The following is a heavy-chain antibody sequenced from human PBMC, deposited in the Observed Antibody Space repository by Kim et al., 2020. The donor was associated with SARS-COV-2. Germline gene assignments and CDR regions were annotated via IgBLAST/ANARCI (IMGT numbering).Heavy chain of an antibody. CDR2: ISVYNGNT. CDR3: ARDRGWELPFGY. J-gene: IGHJ4*02. Sequence: ASVKVSCKASGYTFTSFGISWVRQAPGQGLEWMGWISVYNGNTNYAQKVQDRVTMTTDTSTSTAYMELRSLRSDDTAVYYCARDRGWELPFGYWGQGTLVTVSS. V-gene: IGHV1-18*04. CDR1: GYTFTSFG. D-gene: IGHD1-26*01.